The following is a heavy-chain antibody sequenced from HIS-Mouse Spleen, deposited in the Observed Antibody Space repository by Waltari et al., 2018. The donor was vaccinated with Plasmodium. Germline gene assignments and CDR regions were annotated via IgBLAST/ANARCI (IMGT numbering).Heavy chain of an antibody. V-gene: IGHV2-70*15. CDR3: ARTTYSSSSAKYYYYGMDV. CDR1: GFSLSTSGMC. Sequence: QVTLRESGPALVKPTQTLTLNCTFSGFSLSTSGMCVTWIRQPPGTALEWLARIDWDDDKYYSTSLKTRLTISKDTSKNQVVLTMTNMDPVDTATYYCARTTYSSSSAKYYYYGMDVWGQGTTVTVSS. CDR2: IDWDDDK. J-gene: IGHJ6*02. D-gene: IGHD6-6*01.